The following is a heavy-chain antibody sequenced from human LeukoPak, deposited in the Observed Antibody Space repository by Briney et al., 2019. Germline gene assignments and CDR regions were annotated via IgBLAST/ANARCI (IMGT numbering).Heavy chain of an antibody. D-gene: IGHD5-18*01. Sequence: PGRSLRLSCAASGFTFSSYGMHWVRQAPGRGLEWLAVISYDGSNKYYVDSVKGRFTISRDNSKNTLYLQMNSLRAEDTAVYYCARGSGYSYAFTGRERTKSRLDYWGQGTLVTVSS. CDR2: ISYDGSNK. CDR3: ARGSGYSYAFTGRERTKSRLDY. CDR1: GFTFSSYG. J-gene: IGHJ4*02. V-gene: IGHV3-30*03.